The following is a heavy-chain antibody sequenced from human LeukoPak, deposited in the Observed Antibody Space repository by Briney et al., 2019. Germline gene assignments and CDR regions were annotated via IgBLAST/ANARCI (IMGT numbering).Heavy chain of an antibody. D-gene: IGHD3-3*01. CDR2: IDNSGST. V-gene: IGHV4-59*08. CDR1: GDSINSYY. Sequence: PSETLSLTCTVSGDSINSYYWSWFRQPPGKGLEWIGYIDNSGSTNYNPSLKSRVTISVDTSKNQFSLKLSSVTAADTAVYYCARHTRFLEWLSYFDYWGQGTLVTVSS. J-gene: IGHJ4*02. CDR3: ARHTRFLEWLSYFDY.